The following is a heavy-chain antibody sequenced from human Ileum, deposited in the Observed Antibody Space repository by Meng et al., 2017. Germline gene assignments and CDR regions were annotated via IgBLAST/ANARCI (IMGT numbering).Heavy chain of an antibody. CDR3: ARGVGDIRVGFDY. CDR1: GDSVCNTNW. J-gene: IGHJ4*02. D-gene: IGHD5-12*01. CDR2: IHHSGRT. Sequence: QVHQQESGPGVVKPVRTLSFTCEFSGDSVCNTNWCDWLRQPPGKGLEWIGEIHHSGRTNFIASLQSRATISLDESKNQFSLTQTSVTAADTAVYYCARGVGDIRVGFDYWGQGILVTVSS. V-gene: IGHV4-4*02.